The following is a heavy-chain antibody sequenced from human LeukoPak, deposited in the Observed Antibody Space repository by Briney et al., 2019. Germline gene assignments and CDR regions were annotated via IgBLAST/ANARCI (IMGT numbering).Heavy chain of an antibody. J-gene: IGHJ4*02. Sequence: ASVKVSCKASGYTFTSYGISWVRQAPGQGLEWMGWISGYNGHTKYAQKFQGRVSMTTDTSTSTAYMELRSLTSDDTAVFYCARGLPPRRNYDSSGYYSYYFDYWGQGTLVTVSS. CDR2: ISGYNGHT. CDR3: ARGLPPRRNYDSSGYYSYYFDY. D-gene: IGHD3-22*01. CDR1: GYTFTSYG. V-gene: IGHV1-18*01.